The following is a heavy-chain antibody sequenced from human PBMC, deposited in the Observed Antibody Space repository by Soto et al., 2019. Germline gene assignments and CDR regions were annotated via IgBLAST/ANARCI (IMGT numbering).Heavy chain of an antibody. D-gene: IGHD3-3*01. CDR1: GGSISSGGYY. V-gene: IGHV4-31*03. Sequence: PSETLSLTCTVSGGSISSGGYYWSWIRQHPGKGLEWIGYIYYSGSTYYNPSLKSRVTISVDTSKNQFSLKLSSVTAADTAVYYCARVYDFWSGYYNWFDPWGQGTLVTVSS. J-gene: IGHJ5*02. CDR3: ARVYDFWSGYYNWFDP. CDR2: IYYSGST.